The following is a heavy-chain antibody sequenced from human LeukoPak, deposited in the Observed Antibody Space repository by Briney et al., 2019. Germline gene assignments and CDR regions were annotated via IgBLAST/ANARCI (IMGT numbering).Heavy chain of an antibody. V-gene: IGHV4-59*01. Sequence: PSETLSLTCTVSGCSISSYYWSWTRQPPGKGLEWIGYIYYSGSTNYNPSLKSRVTISVDTSKNQFSLKLSSVTAADTAVYYCARASLSSGWYYWGQGTLVTVSS. D-gene: IGHD6-19*01. CDR3: ARASLSSGWYY. CDR1: GCSISSYY. CDR2: IYYSGST. J-gene: IGHJ4*02.